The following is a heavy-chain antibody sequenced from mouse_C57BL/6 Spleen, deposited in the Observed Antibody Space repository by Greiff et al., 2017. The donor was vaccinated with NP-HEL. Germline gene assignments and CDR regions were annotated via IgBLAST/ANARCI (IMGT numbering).Heavy chain of an antibody. CDR1: GYSFTSYY. J-gene: IGHJ3*01. CDR2: ISPGSGNT. D-gene: IGHD3-1*01. V-gene: IGHV1-66*01. CDR3: ARSGYEVDFAY. Sequence: QVQLQQSGPELVKPGASVKISCKASGYSFTSYYIHWVKQRPGQGLEWIGWISPGSGNTKYNEKFKGKATLTADTSSSTAYMQLSSRTSEDSAVYYGARSGYEVDFAYWGQGTLVTVSA.